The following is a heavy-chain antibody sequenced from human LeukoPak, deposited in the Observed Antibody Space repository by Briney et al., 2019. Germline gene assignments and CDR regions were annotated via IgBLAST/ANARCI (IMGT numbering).Heavy chain of an antibody. CDR2: IYYSGST. CDR1: GGSISSGGYY. D-gene: IGHD3-22*01. CDR3: ARSYYYDSSGYYPFDY. J-gene: IGHJ4*02. Sequence: SETLSLTCTVSGGSISSGGYYWSWIRQHPGKSLEWIGYIYYSGSTYYNPSLKSRVTISVDTSKNQFSLKLSSVTAADTAVYYCARSYYYDSSGYYPFDYWGQGTLVTVSS. V-gene: IGHV4-31*03.